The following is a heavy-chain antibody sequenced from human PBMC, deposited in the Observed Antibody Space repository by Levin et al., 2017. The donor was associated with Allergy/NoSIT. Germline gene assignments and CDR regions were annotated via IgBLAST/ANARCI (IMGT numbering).Heavy chain of an antibody. V-gene: IGHV3-30*04. Sequence: GESLKISCAASGFTFSSYAMHWVRQAPGKGLEWVAVISYDGSNKYYADSVKGRFTISRDNSKNTLYLQMNSLRAEDTAVYYCASTERVRGAISTQGLDYWGQGTLVTVSS. CDR2: ISYDGSNK. J-gene: IGHJ4*02. CDR1: GFTFSSYA. CDR3: ASTERVRGAISTQGLDY. D-gene: IGHD3-10*01.